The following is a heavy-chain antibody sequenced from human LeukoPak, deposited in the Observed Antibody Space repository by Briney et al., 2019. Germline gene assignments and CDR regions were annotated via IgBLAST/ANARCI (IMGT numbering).Heavy chain of an antibody. CDR2: INPNSGGT. CDR1: GYTFTGYY. Sequence: ASVKVSCKASGYTFTGYYMHWVRQAPGQGLDWMGWINPNSGGTNYAQKFQGRVTMTWDTSISTAYMELSRLRSDDTAVYYCAVSGFEAEYFQHWGQGTLVTVSS. D-gene: IGHD3-9*01. CDR3: AVSGFEAEYFQH. J-gene: IGHJ1*01. V-gene: IGHV1-2*02.